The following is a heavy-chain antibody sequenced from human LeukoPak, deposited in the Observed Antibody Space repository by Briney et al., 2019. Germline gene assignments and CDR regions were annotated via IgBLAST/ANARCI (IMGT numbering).Heavy chain of an antibody. J-gene: IGHJ4*02. V-gene: IGHV4-39*01. Sequence: SETLSLSCTVPGGSITMSDYYWGWIRLPPGKGLEWFGTISSTGTTYYNPSLQSRVTISVDKSKNQFSLNLRSVTATDTAVYYCATREHQVLRTPGDYWGQGTLVTVSS. CDR3: ATREHQVLRTPGDY. CDR2: ISSTGTT. CDR1: GGSITMSDYY. D-gene: IGHD1-26*01.